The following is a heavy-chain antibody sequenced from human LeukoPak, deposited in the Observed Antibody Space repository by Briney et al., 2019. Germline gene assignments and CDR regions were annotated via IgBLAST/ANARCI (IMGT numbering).Heavy chain of an antibody. CDR1: GFTFSSYS. Sequence: GGSLRLSCAASGFTFSSYSMNWVRQAPGKGLGWVSSISSSSYIYYADSVKGRFTISRDNAKNSLYLQMNSLRAEDTAVYYCARDRYGGHRVVPGYWGQGTLVTVSS. V-gene: IGHV3-21*01. J-gene: IGHJ4*02. CDR3: ARDRYGGHRVVPGY. CDR2: ISSSSYI. D-gene: IGHD4-23*01.